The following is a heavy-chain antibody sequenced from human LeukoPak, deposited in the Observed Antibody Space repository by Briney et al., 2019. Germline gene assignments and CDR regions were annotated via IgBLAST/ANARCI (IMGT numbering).Heavy chain of an antibody. Sequence: GGSLRLSCAASGFTFSSYSMNWVRQAPGKGLEWVSAISGSGGSTYYADSVKGRFTISRDNSKNTLCLQMNTLRAEDTAVYYCVKGSTNVRPYYFDYWGQGTLVTVSS. CDR1: GFTFSSYS. D-gene: IGHD2-8*01. J-gene: IGHJ4*02. CDR3: VKGSTNVRPYYFDY. CDR2: ISGSGGST. V-gene: IGHV3-23*01.